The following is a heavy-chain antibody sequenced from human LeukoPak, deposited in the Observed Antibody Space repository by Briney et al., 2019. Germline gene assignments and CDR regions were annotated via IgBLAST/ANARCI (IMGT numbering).Heavy chain of an antibody. Sequence: PSETLSLTCTVSGGSISSSSYYWGWIRQPPGKGLEWIGSIYYSGSTYYNPSLKSRVTISVDTSKNQFSLKLSSVTAADTAVYYCARVYGNRRIAVDLNFDYWGQGTLVTVSS. CDR3: ARVYGNRRIAVDLNFDY. D-gene: IGHD6-19*01. V-gene: IGHV4-39*01. J-gene: IGHJ4*02. CDR1: GGSISSSSYY. CDR2: IYYSGST.